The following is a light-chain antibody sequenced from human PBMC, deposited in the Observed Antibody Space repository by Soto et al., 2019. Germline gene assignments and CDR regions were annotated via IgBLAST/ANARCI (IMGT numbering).Light chain of an antibody. Sequence: DIPMTQSPSSLSASVGDRVTITCRASQSISNYLNWYQQKPGKAPELLIYAASRLQSGVPSRFSGRGSGTDFTLTISSLLPEDRATYYCQHTYGIWITFGRGTRLE. J-gene: IGKJ5*01. CDR3: QHTYGIWIT. V-gene: IGKV1-39*01. CDR1: QSISNY. CDR2: AAS.